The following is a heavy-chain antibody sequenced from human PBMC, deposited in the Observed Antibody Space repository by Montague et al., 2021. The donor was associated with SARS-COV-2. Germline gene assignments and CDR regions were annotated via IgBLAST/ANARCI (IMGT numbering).Heavy chain of an antibody. CDR2: IYYSGST. CDR1: GGSISSGGYY. D-gene: IGHD3-22*01. Sequence: TLSLTCTVSGGSISSGGYYWSWIRQHPGKGLEWIGYIYYSGSTYYNPSLKSRVTISVDTSKNQFSLKLSSVTAADTAVYYCARATHSIVGLNWFDPWGQGTLVTVSS. V-gene: IGHV4-31*03. CDR3: ARATHSIVGLNWFDP. J-gene: IGHJ5*02.